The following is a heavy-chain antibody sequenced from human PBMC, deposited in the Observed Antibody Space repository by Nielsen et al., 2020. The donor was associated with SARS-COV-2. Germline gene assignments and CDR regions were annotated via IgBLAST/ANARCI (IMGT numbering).Heavy chain of an antibody. CDR3: ARNLEFMYSTTWYGRYADY. J-gene: IGHJ4*02. CDR2: ISSGSSTM. V-gene: IGHV3-48*04. CDR1: GFTFSSFW. D-gene: IGHD6-13*01. Sequence: GGSLRLSCAASGFTFSSFWMNWVRQAPGKGLEWLSYISSGSSTMYYADSVQGRFTVSRDNAKNSLYLQMNSLRAVDTAVYYCARNLEFMYSTTWYGRYADYWGQGTLVTVSS.